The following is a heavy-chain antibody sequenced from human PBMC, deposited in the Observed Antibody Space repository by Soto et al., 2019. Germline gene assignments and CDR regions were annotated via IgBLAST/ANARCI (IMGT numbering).Heavy chain of an antibody. CDR1: IFTFSYYS. D-gene: IGHD6-19*01. J-gene: IGHJ3*02. CDR3: ARVGGIGVGEAFDI. Sequence: RGARLVSCAASIFTFSYYSISWIRQAPGELLEWVSYISSSGSTIYYADSVKGRFTISRDNAKNSLYLQMNILRAEDTAVYYCARVGGIGVGEAFDIWGQGAMVTVSS. CDR2: ISSSGSTI. V-gene: IGHV3-11*01.